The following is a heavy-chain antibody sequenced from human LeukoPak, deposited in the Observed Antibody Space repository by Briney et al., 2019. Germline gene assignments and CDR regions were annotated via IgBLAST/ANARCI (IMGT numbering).Heavy chain of an antibody. Sequence: SETLSLTCTVSGGSISSYYWSWIRQPPGKGLEWIGYIYYSGSTNYNPSLKSRVTISVDTSKNQFSLKLSSVTAADTAVYYCARHFGFGELFPLDYWGRGTLVTVSS. D-gene: IGHD3-10*01. J-gene: IGHJ4*02. CDR3: ARHFGFGELFPLDY. CDR1: GGSISSYY. V-gene: IGHV4-59*08. CDR2: IYYSGST.